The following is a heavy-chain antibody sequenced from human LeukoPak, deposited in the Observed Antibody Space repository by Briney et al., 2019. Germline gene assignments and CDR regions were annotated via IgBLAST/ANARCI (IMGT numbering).Heavy chain of an antibody. CDR1: GFTFSNYG. Sequence: GGSLRLSCAASGFTFSNYGIHWVRQAPGKGLEWVAFIRYDGSDKYYADSVKGRFTISRDSSKNTVYLQMNSLRDEDTAVYYCATRDFDFWGQGTLVTVSS. V-gene: IGHV3-30*02. J-gene: IGHJ4*02. CDR2: IRYDGSDK. CDR3: ATRDFDF.